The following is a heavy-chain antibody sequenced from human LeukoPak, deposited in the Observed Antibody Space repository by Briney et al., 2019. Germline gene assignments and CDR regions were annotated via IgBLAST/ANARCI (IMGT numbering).Heavy chain of an antibody. J-gene: IGHJ4*02. V-gene: IGHV1-58*02. D-gene: IGHD3-10*01. Sequence: SVKVSCKASGFTFSSSAMQWVRQARGQRLEWIGWIVVGSGNTNYAQKFQERVTITRDMSTSTAYMELRSLRSDDTAVYYCARFTYYYGSGDYWGQGTLVTVSS. CDR1: GFTFSSSA. CDR2: IVVGSGNT. CDR3: ARFTYYYGSGDY.